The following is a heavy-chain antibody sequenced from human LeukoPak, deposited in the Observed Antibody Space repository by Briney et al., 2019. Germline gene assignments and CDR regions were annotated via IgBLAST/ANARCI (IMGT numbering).Heavy chain of an antibody. J-gene: IGHJ4*02. D-gene: IGHD6-19*01. CDR2: IRYDGSNK. CDR1: GFTFSSYG. CDR3: AKDKGSSSGWSD. Sequence: PGGSLRLSCAASGFTFSSYGMHWVRQAPGKGLEWVAFIRYDGSNKYYADSVKGRFTISRDNSKNTLYLQMNSLRAEDTAVYYCAKDKGSSSGWSDWGQGTLVTVSS. V-gene: IGHV3-30*02.